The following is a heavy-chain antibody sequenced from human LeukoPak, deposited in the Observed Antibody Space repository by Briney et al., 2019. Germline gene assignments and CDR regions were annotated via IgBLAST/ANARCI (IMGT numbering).Heavy chain of an antibody. D-gene: IGHD6-19*01. Sequence: PGGSLRLSCAASGFTFSSFTMNWVRQGPGKGLEWVASISNSGDYISYADSLKGRFTISRDNAKNSLFLQTSSLRAEDTAVYYCAREMYAGWYFAFDIWGQGTMVTVSS. CDR2: ISNSGDYI. V-gene: IGHV3-21*01. CDR3: AREMYAGWYFAFDI. J-gene: IGHJ3*02. CDR1: GFTFSSFT.